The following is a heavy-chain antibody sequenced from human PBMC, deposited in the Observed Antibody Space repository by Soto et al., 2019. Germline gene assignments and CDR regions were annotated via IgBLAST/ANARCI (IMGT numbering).Heavy chain of an antibody. V-gene: IGHV4-31*03. CDR3: ARETGAPYGSGDGMDV. Sequence: QVQLRESGPGLVKPSQTLSLTCTVSGGSISSGGYYWGWIRQHPGKGLEWIGYIYYSGSTYYNPSLKSRVTISVDTSKNQFSLKLSSVTAADTAVYYCARETGAPYGSGDGMDVWGQGTTVTVSS. CDR1: GGSISSGGYY. CDR2: IYYSGST. J-gene: IGHJ6*02. D-gene: IGHD3-10*01.